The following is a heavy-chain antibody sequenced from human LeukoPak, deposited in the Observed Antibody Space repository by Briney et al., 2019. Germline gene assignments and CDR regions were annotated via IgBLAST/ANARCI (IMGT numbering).Heavy chain of an antibody. CDR3: ARGFCSGGTCFDY. J-gene: IGHJ4*02. Sequence: PGGSLRLSCAASGFTVSSNYMSWVRQAPGKGLDWVSFIYSGAATDYADSVKGRFTVSTDNAKNTMYLQMNSLRADDTAMYYCARGFCSGGTCFDYWGQGTLVTVSS. CDR2: IYSGAAT. CDR1: GFTVSSNY. D-gene: IGHD2-15*01. V-gene: IGHV3-53*01.